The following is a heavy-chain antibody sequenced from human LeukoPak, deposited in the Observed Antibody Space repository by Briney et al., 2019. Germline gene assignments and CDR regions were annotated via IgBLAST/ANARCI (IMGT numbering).Heavy chain of an antibody. J-gene: IGHJ6*02. Sequence: WVTLSLTCTVSGGSISSSSYYWGWIRQPPGKGLEWIGSIYYSGNTYYNPSLKSRVTIYVDMSKNQFSLKLSSVTAADTAVYYCARQMNYYYGIDVWGQGTTVTVS. V-gene: IGHV4-39*01. CDR1: GGSISSSSYY. CDR2: IYYSGNT. CDR3: ARQMNYYYGIDV.